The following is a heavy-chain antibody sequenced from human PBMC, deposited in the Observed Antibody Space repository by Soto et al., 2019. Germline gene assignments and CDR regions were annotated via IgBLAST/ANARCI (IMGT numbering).Heavy chain of an antibody. V-gene: IGHV3-23*01. CDR2: ISGSGGST. CDR3: AKEGRITMIVVVITSHFDY. J-gene: IGHJ4*02. CDR1: GFTFSSYA. Sequence: GSLRLSCAASGFTFSSYAMSWVRQAPGKGLEWVSAISGSGGSTYYADSVKGRFTISRYNSKNTLYLQMNSLRAEDTAVYYCAKEGRITMIVVVITSHFDYWGQGTLVTVSS. D-gene: IGHD3-22*01.